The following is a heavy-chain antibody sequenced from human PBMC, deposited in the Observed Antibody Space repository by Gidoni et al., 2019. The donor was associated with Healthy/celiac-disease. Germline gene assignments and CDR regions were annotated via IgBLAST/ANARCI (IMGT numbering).Heavy chain of an antibody. J-gene: IGHJ5*02. V-gene: IGHV1-69*02. CDR1: GGTCSSYT. CDR2: ILPILGIA. D-gene: IGHD1-20*01. Sequence: QVQLVQSGAEVKKPGSSVKVSCKASGGTCSSYTISWVRQAPGQGLEWMGRILPILGIANYAQKFQGRVTITADKSTSTAYMELSSLRSEDTAVYYCARSQFYGGITILAFDPWGQGTLVTVSS. CDR3: ARSQFYGGITILAFDP.